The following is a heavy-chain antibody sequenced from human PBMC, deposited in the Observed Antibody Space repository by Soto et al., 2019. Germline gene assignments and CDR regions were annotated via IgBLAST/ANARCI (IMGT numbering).Heavy chain of an antibody. V-gene: IGHV4-59*01. J-gene: IGHJ3*01. CDR1: GGSISVYY. Sequence: SETLSLTCTVSGGSISVYYWTWIRQPPGKELEWIGYISYTGSTNYNPSLKSRVTISVDTSKNQFSLKLSSVTAADTAVYYCAREGYSSSWYLAGAFDLWGPG. CDR2: ISYTGST. D-gene: IGHD6-13*01. CDR3: AREGYSSSWYLAGAFDL.